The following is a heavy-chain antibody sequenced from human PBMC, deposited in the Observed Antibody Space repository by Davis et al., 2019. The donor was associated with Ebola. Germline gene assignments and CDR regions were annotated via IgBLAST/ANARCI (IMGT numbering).Heavy chain of an antibody. CDR1: GFTFSSYA. CDR2: ISASAGST. CDR3: VKDTSTIWFDI. J-gene: IGHJ3*02. Sequence: GGSLRLSCAASGFTFSSYAMHWVRQAPGKGLEWVSVISASAGSTFYADSVKGRFTISRDNSENTLYLQMNSLRAEDTAIYNCVKDTSTIWFDIWGQGTMVTVSS. V-gene: IGHV3-23*01. D-gene: IGHD1-26*01.